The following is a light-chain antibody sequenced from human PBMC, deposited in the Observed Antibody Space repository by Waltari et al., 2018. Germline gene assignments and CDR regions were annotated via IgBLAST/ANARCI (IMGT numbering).Light chain of an antibody. CDR2: GAS. CDR3: QHYLRLPAT. J-gene: IGKJ1*01. V-gene: IGKV3-20*01. CDR1: QSVTRT. Sequence: EIVLTQSPGTLSLSPGERATLACRASQSVTRTLAWYQQKPGQAPRLLIYGASNRATGIPDRFSGSGSATDFSLAISSLGPEDFAVYYCQHYLRLPATFGQGTKVEIK.